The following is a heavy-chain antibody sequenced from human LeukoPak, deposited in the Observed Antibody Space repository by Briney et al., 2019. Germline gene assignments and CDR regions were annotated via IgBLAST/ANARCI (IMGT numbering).Heavy chain of an antibody. D-gene: IGHD3-10*01. CDR2: IYPGDSDT. J-gene: IGHJ4*02. CDR3: ARRIVDGEVDY. V-gene: IGHV5-51*01. Sequence: WMGIIYPGDSDTRYSPSFQGQVTISADKSISTAYLQWSSLKASDTAMYYCARRIVDGEVDYWGQGTLVTVSS.